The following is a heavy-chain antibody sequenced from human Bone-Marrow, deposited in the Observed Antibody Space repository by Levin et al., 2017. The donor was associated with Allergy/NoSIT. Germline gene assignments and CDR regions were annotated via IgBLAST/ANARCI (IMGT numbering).Heavy chain of an antibody. CDR2: ISSSGSTI. V-gene: IGHV3-48*03. CDR3: ARDASSSWGRYYYGMDV. J-gene: IGHJ6*02. Sequence: GGSLRLSCAASGFTFSSYEMNWVRQAPGKGLEWVSYISSSGSTIYYADSVKGRFTISRDNAKNSLYLQMNSLRAEDTAVYYCARDASSSWGRYYYGMDVWGQGTTVTVSS. CDR1: GFTFSSYE. D-gene: IGHD6-13*01.